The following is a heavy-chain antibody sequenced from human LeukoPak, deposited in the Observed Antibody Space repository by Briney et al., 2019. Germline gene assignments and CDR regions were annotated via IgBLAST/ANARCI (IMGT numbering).Heavy chain of an antibody. CDR2: ISNSGGST. CDR1: GFTFSSYA. Sequence: GGSLRLSCAASGFTFSSYAMSWVRQAPGKGLEWVSAISNSGGSTYYADSVKGRFTISRDNSKNTLNLQMNSLRAEDTAVYYCAKDSCSSTSCYRGVDYWGQGTLVTVSS. CDR3: AKDSCSSTSCYRGVDY. D-gene: IGHD2-2*01. J-gene: IGHJ4*02. V-gene: IGHV3-23*01.